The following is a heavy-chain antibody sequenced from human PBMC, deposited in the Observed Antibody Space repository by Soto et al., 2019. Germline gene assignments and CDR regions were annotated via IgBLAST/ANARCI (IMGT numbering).Heavy chain of an antibody. CDR2: ITGSGGGT. J-gene: IGHJ5*02. CDR1: GFTFSNYA. V-gene: IGHV3-23*01. Sequence: PGGSLRLSCAASGFTFSNYAMNWVRQIPGQGPEWVASITGSGGGTFYADSVKGRFSISRDNSNDTLYLQMNSLRAEDTAVYYCAKRGSTGGFDPWGQGTLVTVSS. D-gene: IGHD3-10*01. CDR3: AKRGSTGGFDP.